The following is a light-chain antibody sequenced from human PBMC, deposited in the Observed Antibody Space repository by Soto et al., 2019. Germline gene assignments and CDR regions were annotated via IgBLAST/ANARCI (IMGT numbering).Light chain of an antibody. V-gene: IGLV1-44*01. Sequence: QSVLTQPPSASGTPGQRVAISCSGGNSNIGINPVNWYLHLPGTAPKLLIYNSNQRPSGVPDRFSGSKYGTSATLAISGLQSEDEADYFCSAWDDTIYGPVFGGGTKLTVL. CDR1: NSNIGINP. J-gene: IGLJ2*01. CDR3: SAWDDTIYGPV. CDR2: NSN.